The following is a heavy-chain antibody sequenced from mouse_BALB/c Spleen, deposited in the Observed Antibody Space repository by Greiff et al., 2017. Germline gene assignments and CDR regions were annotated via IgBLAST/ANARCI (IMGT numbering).Heavy chain of an antibody. V-gene: IGHV1S126*01. CDR1: GYSFTSYW. Sequence: VQLQESGPQLVRPGASVKISCKASGYSFTSYWMHWVKQRPGQGLEWIGMIDPSDSETRLNQKFKDKATLTVDKSSSTAYMQLSSPTSEDSAVYYCARDYYASYYFDYWGQGTTLTVSS. CDR3: ARDYYASYYFDY. D-gene: IGHD1-1*01. J-gene: IGHJ2*01. CDR2: IDPSDSET.